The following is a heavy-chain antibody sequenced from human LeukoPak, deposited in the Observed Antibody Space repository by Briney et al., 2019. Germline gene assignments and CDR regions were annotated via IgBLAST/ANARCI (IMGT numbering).Heavy chain of an antibody. Sequence: ASVKVSCKASGYTFTSYYMHWVRQAPGQGLEWMGIINPSGGSTTCAQKFQGRVTMTRDTSTRTVYMELSSLRTEDTAVYYCARDHNYLDYGQGFDPWGQGTLVTVSS. D-gene: IGHD4-17*01. CDR3: ARDHNYLDYGQGFDP. J-gene: IGHJ5*02. CDR1: GYTFTSYY. CDR2: INPSGGST. V-gene: IGHV1-46*01.